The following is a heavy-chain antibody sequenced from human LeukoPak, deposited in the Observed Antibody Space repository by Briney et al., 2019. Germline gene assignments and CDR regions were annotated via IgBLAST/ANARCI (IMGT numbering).Heavy chain of an antibody. D-gene: IGHD3-22*01. V-gene: IGHV1-69*04. CDR3: ARDRPSYYLDSSGYTYFDY. J-gene: IGHJ4*02. Sequence: SVKVSCKASGDSFSNFVIAWVRQAPGQGLEGVGRIIPMVGTANYAQKFQGRVTITADKSTSTAFLELSSLRREDTAVYFCARDRPSYYLDSSGYTYFDYWGQGTLVTVSS. CDR2: IIPMVGTA. CDR1: GDSFSNFV.